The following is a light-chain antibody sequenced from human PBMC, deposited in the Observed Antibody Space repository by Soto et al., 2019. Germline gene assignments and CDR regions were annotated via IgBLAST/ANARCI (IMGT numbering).Light chain of an antibody. Sequence: EIQMTQCPSTLRASVGDRVTITCGASQSIDRWLAWYQQRPGKAPKLLIYDASSLESGVPQGFSGSGSGTEFTLTISSLQTDDFSTYYCQQHGQWPITFGQGTRLEIK. CDR2: DAS. CDR3: QQHGQWPIT. V-gene: IGKV1-5*01. J-gene: IGKJ5*01. CDR1: QSIDRW.